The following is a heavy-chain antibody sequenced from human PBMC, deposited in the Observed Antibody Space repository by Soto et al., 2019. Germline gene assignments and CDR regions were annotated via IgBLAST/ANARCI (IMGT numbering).Heavy chain of an antibody. Sequence: EVQLLESGGGLVQPGGSLRLSCAASGFTFSSYAMSWVRQAPGKGLEWVSAISGSGGSTYYADSVKGRFTISRDNSKNTLYLQMNSLRAEDTAVYYCAKSRYTTRYCSSTSCYFDYWGQGTLVTVSS. D-gene: IGHD2-2*01. CDR3: AKSRYTTRYCSSTSCYFDY. V-gene: IGHV3-23*01. CDR2: ISGSGGST. J-gene: IGHJ4*02. CDR1: GFTFSSYA.